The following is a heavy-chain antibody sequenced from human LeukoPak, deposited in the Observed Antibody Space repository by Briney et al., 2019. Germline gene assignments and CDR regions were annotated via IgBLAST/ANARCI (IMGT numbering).Heavy chain of an antibody. V-gene: IGHV1-69*13. CDR2: IIPIFGTA. Sequence: SVKVSCKASGGTFSSYAISWVRQAPGQGLEWMGGIIPIFGTANYAQKFQGRVTITADEYTSTAYMELSSLRSEDTAVYYCASTYSSGYYYYYMDVWGKGTTVTVSS. CDR1: GGTFSSYA. J-gene: IGHJ6*03. D-gene: IGHD6-19*01. CDR3: ASTYSSGYYYYYMDV.